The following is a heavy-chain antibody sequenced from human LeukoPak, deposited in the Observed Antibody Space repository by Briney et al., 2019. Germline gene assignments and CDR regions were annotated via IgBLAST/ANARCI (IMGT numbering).Heavy chain of an antibody. V-gene: IGHV3-53*01. CDR1: GFTVSSNY. Sequence: GGSLRLSCEASGFTVSSNYMSWVRQAPGKGLEWVSVIYSGGSTYYADSVKGRFTISRDNSKNTLYLQMNSLRAEDTAVYYCARESTAMVFGNYYYYGMDVWGQGTTVTVSS. J-gene: IGHJ6*02. CDR3: ARESTAMVFGNYYYYGMDV. D-gene: IGHD5-18*01. CDR2: IYSGGST.